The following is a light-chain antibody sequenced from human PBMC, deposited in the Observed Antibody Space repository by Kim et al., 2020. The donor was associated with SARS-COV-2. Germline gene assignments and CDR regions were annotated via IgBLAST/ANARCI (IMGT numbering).Light chain of an antibody. CDR1: SSDVGAYKY. J-gene: IGLJ1*01. Sequence: GQSITVSCTGTSSDVGAYKYVSWYQQHPGKAPELMIFDVSERPSGISNRFCGSKSGNTASLTISGLQAEDEADYYCSSYARSSSYVFGTGTKVTVL. V-gene: IGLV2-14*04. CDR2: DVS. CDR3: SSYARSSSYV.